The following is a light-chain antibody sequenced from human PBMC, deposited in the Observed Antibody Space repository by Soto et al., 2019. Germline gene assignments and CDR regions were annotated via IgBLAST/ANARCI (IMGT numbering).Light chain of an antibody. J-gene: IGKJ3*01. CDR3: QQYYGYSPFT. CDR1: QSISTW. V-gene: IGKV1-5*01. CDR2: DAS. Sequence: DIQMTQSPSTLSASVGDRVTITCRASQSISTWLAWYQLKPGKAPKLLIFDASSLGSGVPSRFTGSGSGTDFTLTISSLQPDDFATYYCQQYYGYSPFTFGPGTKVDIK.